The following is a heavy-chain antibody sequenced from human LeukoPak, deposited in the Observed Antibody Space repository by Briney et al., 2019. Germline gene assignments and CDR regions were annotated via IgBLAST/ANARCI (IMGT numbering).Heavy chain of an antibody. D-gene: IGHD2-2*01. CDR1: GYAFTSYY. CDR2: INPSGGST. CDR3: ARVPGVGYCSSTSCYSSGMDV. Sequence: ASVKVSCKASGYAFTSYYMHWVRQAPGQELEWMGIINPSGGSTSYAQKFQGRVTMTRDTSTSTVYMELSSLRSEDTAVYYCARVPGVGYCSSTSCYSSGMDVWGQGTTVTVSS. J-gene: IGHJ6*02. V-gene: IGHV1-46*01.